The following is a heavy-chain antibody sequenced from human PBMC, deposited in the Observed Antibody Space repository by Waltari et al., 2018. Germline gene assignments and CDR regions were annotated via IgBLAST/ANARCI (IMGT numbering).Heavy chain of an antibody. CDR2: IIPIFGTA. V-gene: IGHV1-69*01. CDR1: GGTFSSYA. Sequence: QVQLVQSGAEVKKPGSSVKVSCKASGGTFSSYAISWVRQAPGQGLEWMGGIIPIFGTANYAQKFQGRVTITADESTSTAYMELSSLRSEDTAVYYCARSYSYKTVGGFDYWGQGTLVTVSS. J-gene: IGHJ4*02. D-gene: IGHD5-18*01. CDR3: ARSYSYKTVGGFDY.